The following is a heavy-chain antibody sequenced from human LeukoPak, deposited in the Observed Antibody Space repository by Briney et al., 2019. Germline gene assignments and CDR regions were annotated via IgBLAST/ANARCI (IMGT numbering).Heavy chain of an antibody. Sequence: SETLFLTCTVSGGSISSGDYYWSWIRQPPGKGLEWIGYIYYSGSTYYNPSLKSRVTISVDTSKNQFSLKLSSVTAADTAVYYCARLNRYCSTTSCYDYWAREPWSPSPQ. CDR2: IYYSGST. CDR3: ARLNRYCSTTSCYDY. D-gene: IGHD2-2*01. J-gene: IGHJ4*02. CDR1: GGSISSGDYY. V-gene: IGHV4-30-4*01.